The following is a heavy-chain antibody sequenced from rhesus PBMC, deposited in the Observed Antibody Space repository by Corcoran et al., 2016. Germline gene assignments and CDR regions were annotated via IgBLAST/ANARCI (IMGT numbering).Heavy chain of an antibody. J-gene: IGHJ1*01. Sequence: QVQLQESGPGLLKPSETLSLTCAVSGGSISGGYGWGWIRQLPGKGLEWIGSIYSSSGTTYYNPSHKRRVTSSTDTSKNQFSLKLSSVTAADTAVYYCARGGDIWTGYYTTTEYFEFWGQGALVTVSS. CDR1: GGSISGGYG. V-gene: IGHV4S7*01. CDR2: IYSSSGTT. D-gene: IGHD3-3*01. CDR3: ARGGDIWTGYYTTTEYFEF.